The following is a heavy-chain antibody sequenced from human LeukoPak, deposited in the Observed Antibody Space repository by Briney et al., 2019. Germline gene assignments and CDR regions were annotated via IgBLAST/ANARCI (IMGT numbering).Heavy chain of an antibody. D-gene: IGHD3-10*01. V-gene: IGHV3-21*01. CDR3: ARDGGRITMVRGVLDY. Sequence: GGSLRLSCAASGFTFSRYSMTWVRQAPGKGLEWVSSITSSSSYIYYADSVKGRFTISRDNAKNSLYLQMNSLRAEDTAVYYCARDGGRITMVRGVLDYWGQGTLVTVSS. J-gene: IGHJ4*02. CDR2: ITSSSSYI. CDR1: GFTFSRYS.